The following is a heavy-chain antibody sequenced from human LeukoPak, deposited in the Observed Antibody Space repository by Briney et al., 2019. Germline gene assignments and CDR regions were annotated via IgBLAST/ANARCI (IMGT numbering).Heavy chain of an antibody. V-gene: IGHV3-30*03. CDR3: ARATTYDILTGYFDY. CDR1: GFSFSSYA. Sequence: GGSLRLSCAASGFSFSSYAMHWVRQAPGKGLEWVAFVLFDGTNEQYTDSVKGRFSISRDNSNNTLYLQMSSLTAEDTAVYYCARATTYDILTGYFDYWGQGTLVTVSS. D-gene: IGHD3-9*01. J-gene: IGHJ4*02. CDR2: VLFDGTNE.